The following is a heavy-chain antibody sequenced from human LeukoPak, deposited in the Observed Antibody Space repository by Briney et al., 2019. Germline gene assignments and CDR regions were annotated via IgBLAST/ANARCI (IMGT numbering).Heavy chain of an antibody. CDR1: GGSISSYY. V-gene: IGHV4-59*01. CDR2: IYYSGST. D-gene: IGHD1-26*01. CDR3: ARIIVGAQGGFDY. J-gene: IGHJ4*02. Sequence: SETLSLTCTVSGGSISSYYWSCIRQPPGKGLEWIGYIYYSGSTNYNPSLKRRVTISVDKSKNQFSLKLSSVTAADTAVYYCARIIVGAQGGFDYWGQGTLVTVSS.